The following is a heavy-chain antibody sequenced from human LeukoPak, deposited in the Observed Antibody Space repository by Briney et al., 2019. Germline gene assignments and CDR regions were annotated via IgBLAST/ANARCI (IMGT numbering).Heavy chain of an antibody. D-gene: IGHD3-22*01. CDR1: GFTFSSYS. Sequence: GGSLRLSCAASGFTFSSYSMNWVRQAPGKGLEWVSYISSSSSTIYYADSVKGRFTISRDNAKNSLYLQMNSLRAEDTAVYYCARVWPEMDSSGYGTPPGAFDIWGQGTMVTVSS. CDR2: ISSSSSTI. CDR3: ARVWPEMDSSGYGTPPGAFDI. J-gene: IGHJ3*02. V-gene: IGHV3-48*01.